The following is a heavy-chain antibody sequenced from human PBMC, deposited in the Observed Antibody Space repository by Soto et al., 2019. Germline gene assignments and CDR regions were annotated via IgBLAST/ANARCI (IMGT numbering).Heavy chain of an antibody. CDR3: AKATSATCTGSICYSFDY. D-gene: IGHD2-21*01. V-gene: IGHV3-23*01. CDR2: FSGGRDTT. CDR1: GVTFSSYA. J-gene: IGHJ4*02. Sequence: PGGSLRLSCVASGVTFSSYAMSWVRQAPGQRLEWVATFSGGRDTTWHADSVKGRFTVSSDSSKNTLSLQMNSLRPEDTALYYCAKATSATCTGSICYSFDYWGQGTLVTVSS.